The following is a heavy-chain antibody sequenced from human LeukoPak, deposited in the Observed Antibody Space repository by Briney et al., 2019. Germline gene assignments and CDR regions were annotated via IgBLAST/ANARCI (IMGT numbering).Heavy chain of an antibody. D-gene: IGHD6-13*01. Sequence: SETLSLTCTVSGGSISSGSYYWSWIRQPAGKGLEWIGRIYTSGSTNYNPSLKSRVTISVDTSKNQFSLKLSSVTAADTAVYYCARGEHSSSWANIDYWGQGTLVTVSS. V-gene: IGHV4-61*02. CDR3: ARGEHSSSWANIDY. CDR2: IYTSGST. CDR1: GGSISSGSYY. J-gene: IGHJ4*02.